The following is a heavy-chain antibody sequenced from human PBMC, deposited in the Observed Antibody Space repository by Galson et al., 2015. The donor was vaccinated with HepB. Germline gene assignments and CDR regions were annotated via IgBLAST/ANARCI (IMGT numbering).Heavy chain of an antibody. CDR1: GFTFSSYN. Sequence: SLRLSCAASGFTFSSYNMNWVRQAPGKGLEWVSFIRSSSSYIYYADSVKGRFTISRDNAKNSLYLQMNSLRAEDTAVYYCARGGPYFTSPSGFLAAAWDTRGQGTMSPSLQ. J-gene: IGHJ3*01. CDR2: IRSSSSYI. D-gene: IGHD2-2*01. V-gene: IGHV3-21*01. CDR3: ARGGPYFTSPSGFLAAAWDT.